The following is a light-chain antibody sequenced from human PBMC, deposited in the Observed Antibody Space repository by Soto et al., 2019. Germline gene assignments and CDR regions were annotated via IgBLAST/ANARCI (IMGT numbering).Light chain of an antibody. J-gene: IGLJ1*01. V-gene: IGLV2-11*01. Sequence: QSALTPSRSVSGSPGQSVTISCTGTSSDVGGYNFVSWYQQYPGKAPKLIIYDVTKRPSGVPDRFSGSKSGNTASLTISGLQTDDEADYYCCSYAGSYTHVFGTGTKLTVL. CDR3: CSYAGSYTHV. CDR1: SSDVGGYNF. CDR2: DVT.